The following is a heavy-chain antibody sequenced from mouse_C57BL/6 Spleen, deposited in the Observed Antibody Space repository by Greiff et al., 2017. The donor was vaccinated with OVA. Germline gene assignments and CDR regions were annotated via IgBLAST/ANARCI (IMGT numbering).Heavy chain of an antibody. CDR3: ARNPEYDDSWFAY. Sequence: EVQLLASGGDFVKPGASLKLSCAASGFTFSSSCMSWVRQTPDKRLEWVATISRGGGYTNYPDSVKGRFTISRDKAKNTLYLQMSSLKAEDTAMYYCARNPEYDDSWFAYWGQGTPVTASA. CDR2: ISRGGGYT. CDR1: GFTFSSSC. J-gene: IGHJ3*01. D-gene: IGHD2-13*01. V-gene: IGHV5-6*01.